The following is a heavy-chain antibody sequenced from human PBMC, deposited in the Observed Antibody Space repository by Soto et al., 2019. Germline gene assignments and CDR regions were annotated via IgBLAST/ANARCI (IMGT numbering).Heavy chain of an antibody. J-gene: IGHJ5*02. Sequence: GGSLRLSCAASGFTFSSYAMSWVRQAPGKGLEWVSAISGSGGSTYYADSVKGRFTISRDNSKNTLYLQMNSLRAEDTAVYYCAKDPIAVAGPHGWFDPWGQGTLVTVSS. CDR2: ISGSGGST. V-gene: IGHV3-23*01. CDR1: GFTFSSYA. D-gene: IGHD6-19*01. CDR3: AKDPIAVAGPHGWFDP.